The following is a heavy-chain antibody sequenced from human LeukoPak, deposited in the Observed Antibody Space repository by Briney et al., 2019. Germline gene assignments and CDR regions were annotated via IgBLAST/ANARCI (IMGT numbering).Heavy chain of an antibody. CDR3: AKGKRGWNYRGDYYYYYMDV. D-gene: IGHD1-7*01. Sequence: GGSLRLSCAASGFTFSSYGMHWVRQAPGKGLEWVAFIRYDGSNKYYADSVKGRFTISRDNSKNTLYLQMNSLRAEDTAVYYCAKGKRGWNYRGDYYYYYMDVWGKGTTVTVSS. CDR2: IRYDGSNK. CDR1: GFTFSSYG. J-gene: IGHJ6*03. V-gene: IGHV3-30*02.